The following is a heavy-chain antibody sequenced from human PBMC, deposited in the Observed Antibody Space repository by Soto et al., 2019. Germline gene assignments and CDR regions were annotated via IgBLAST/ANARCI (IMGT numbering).Heavy chain of an antibody. J-gene: IGHJ5*02. CDR3: AREEATTTPRWLDP. D-gene: IGHD1-1*01. CDR1: GYMFTSHA. Sequence: SLKVSCKASGYMFTSHAIHWVRQAPGQRLEWLGWINAANGDTKYSLKFQDRVIITRDTSANTAYMDLSSLKSEDTAVYYCAREEATTTPRWLDPWGQGTLVTVSS. CDR2: INAANGDT. V-gene: IGHV1-3*01.